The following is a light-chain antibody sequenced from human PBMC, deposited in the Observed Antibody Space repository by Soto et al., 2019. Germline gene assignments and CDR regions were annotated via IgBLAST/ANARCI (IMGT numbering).Light chain of an antibody. CDR3: QQSYSTPLT. V-gene: IGKV1-39*01. Sequence: DIQMTQSPSSLSASVGDRVTITCRASQSIISYLNWYHQKQGKAPKLLIYDASSLQSGVPSRFSGGESGTDFTLTISSLLPQDSATYYCQQSYSTPLTFRGGTKVEIK. CDR2: DAS. CDR1: QSIISY. J-gene: IGKJ4*01.